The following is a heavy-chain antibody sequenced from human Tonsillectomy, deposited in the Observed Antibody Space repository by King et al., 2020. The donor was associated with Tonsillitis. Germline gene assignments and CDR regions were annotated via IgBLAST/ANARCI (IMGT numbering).Heavy chain of an antibody. CDR3: ARGLQWDHSTFFLDQ. V-gene: IGHV3-30*13. D-gene: IGHD1-26*01. J-gene: IGHJ4*02. CDR1: GFPFSSYG. Sequence: VQLVESGGGVVQPGRSLRLSCAASGFPFSSYGFHLVRQAPGKGLEWGAVISYDGSDKYFADSVKGRFTISRDNSINRVYLEMNSLRLEDTAVYYCARGLQWDHSTFFLDQWGQGTLVIVSS. CDR2: ISYDGSDK.